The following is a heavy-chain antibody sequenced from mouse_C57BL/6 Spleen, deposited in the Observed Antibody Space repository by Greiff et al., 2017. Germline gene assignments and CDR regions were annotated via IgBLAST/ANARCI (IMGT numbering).Heavy chain of an antibody. CDR1: GYAFTNYL. J-gene: IGHJ1*03. V-gene: IGHV1-54*01. Sequence: QVQLQQSGAELVRPGTSVKVSCKASGYAFTNYLIEWVKQRPGQGLEWIGVINPGSGGTNYNEKFKGKATLTADKSSSTAYMQLSSLTSEDSAVYFCARHEVLYGNYWYFDVWGTGTTVTVSS. D-gene: IGHD2-1*01. CDR2: INPGSGGT. CDR3: ARHEVLYGNYWYFDV.